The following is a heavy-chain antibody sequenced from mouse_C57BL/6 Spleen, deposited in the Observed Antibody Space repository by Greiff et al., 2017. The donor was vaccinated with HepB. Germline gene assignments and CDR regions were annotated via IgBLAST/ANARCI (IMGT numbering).Heavy chain of an antibody. CDR1: GYAFSSSW. Sequence: QVQLQQSGPELVKPGASVKISCKASGYAFSSSWMNWVKQRPGKGLEWIGRIYPGDGDTNYNGKFKGKATLTADKSSSTAYMQLSSLTSEDSAVYFCARDSGLWYPFAYWGQGTLVTVSA. V-gene: IGHV1-82*01. CDR3: ARDSGLWYPFAY. D-gene: IGHD2-1*01. J-gene: IGHJ3*01. CDR2: IYPGDGDT.